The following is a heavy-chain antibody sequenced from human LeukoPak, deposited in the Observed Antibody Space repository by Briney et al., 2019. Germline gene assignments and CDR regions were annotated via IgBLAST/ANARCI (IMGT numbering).Heavy chain of an antibody. CDR1: GFTFSSYS. J-gene: IGHJ4*02. V-gene: IGHV3-21*01. D-gene: IGHD3-10*01. Sequence: PGGSLRLSCAASGFTFSSYSMNWVRQAPGKGLEWVSSISSSSSYIYYADSVKGRFTISRDNAKNSLYLQMNGLRAEDTAVYYCARVIWFGESKRDYWGQGTLVTVSS. CDR2: ISSSSSYI. CDR3: ARVIWFGESKRDY.